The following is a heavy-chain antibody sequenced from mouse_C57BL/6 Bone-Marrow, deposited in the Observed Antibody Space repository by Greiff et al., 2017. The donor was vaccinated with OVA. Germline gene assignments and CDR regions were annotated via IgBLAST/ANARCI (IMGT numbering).Heavy chain of an antibody. D-gene: IGHD2-12*01. Sequence: EVKLVESGGGLVQPKGSLKLSCAASGFTFNTYAMHWVRQAPGKGLEWFARIRSKSSNYATYYADSVKDRFNISRDDSQSMLYLQMNNLKTEDTAMYYCVRDDSYYCFDYWGQGTTLTVSS. CDR3: VRDDSYYCFDY. CDR1: GFTFNTYA. J-gene: IGHJ2*01. CDR2: IRSKSSNYAT. V-gene: IGHV10-3*01.